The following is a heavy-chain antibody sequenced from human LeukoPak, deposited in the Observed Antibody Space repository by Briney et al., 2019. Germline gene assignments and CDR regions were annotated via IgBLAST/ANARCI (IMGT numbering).Heavy chain of an antibody. Sequence: SETLSLTCTVSGGSISSGGYYWSWIRQHPGKGLEWIGYIYYSGSTYYNPSLKSRVTISVDTSKNQFSLKLSSVTAADTAVYYCARGGPPGDIVVVVAATHFDYWGQGTPVTVSS. V-gene: IGHV4-31*03. CDR3: ARGGPPGDIVVVVAATHFDY. CDR1: GGSISSGGYY. CDR2: IYYSGST. J-gene: IGHJ4*02. D-gene: IGHD2-15*01.